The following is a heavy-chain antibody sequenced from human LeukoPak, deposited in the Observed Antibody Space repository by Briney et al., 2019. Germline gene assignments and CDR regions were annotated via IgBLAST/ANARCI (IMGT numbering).Heavy chain of an antibody. Sequence: GGSLRLSCVASGFTFNNYAMSWVRQAPGKGLEWVAVISYDGSNKYYADSVKGRFTISRDNSKNTLYLQMNSLRAEDTAVYYCARDELVAAFDYWGQGTLVTVSS. D-gene: IGHD2-15*01. J-gene: IGHJ4*02. CDR1: GFTFNNYA. CDR3: ARDELVAAFDY. V-gene: IGHV3-30-3*01. CDR2: ISYDGSNK.